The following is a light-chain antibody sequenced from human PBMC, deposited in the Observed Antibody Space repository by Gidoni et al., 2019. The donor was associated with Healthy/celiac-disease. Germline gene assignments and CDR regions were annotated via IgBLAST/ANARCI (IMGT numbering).Light chain of an antibody. J-gene: IGLJ2*01. V-gene: IGLV2-14*01. CDR1: SSDVGGYNY. CDR3: SSYTSSSTLNVV. Sequence: QSALTQPASVSGSPGQSITISCTGTSSDVGGYNYVSWYQQHPGKAPKLMIYEVSHRPSGVPDRFSGSKSGNTASLTISGLQAEDEADYYCSSYTSSSTLNVVFGGGTKLTVL. CDR2: EVS.